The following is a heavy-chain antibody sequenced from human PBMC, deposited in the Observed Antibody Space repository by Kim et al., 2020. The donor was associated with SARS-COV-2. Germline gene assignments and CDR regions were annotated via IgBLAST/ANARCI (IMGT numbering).Heavy chain of an antibody. CDR3: ARAKRPHDLYHPFDY. V-gene: IGHV4-39*07. CDR2: IYYSGST. D-gene: IGHD1-1*01. CDR1: GGSISSSSYY. Sequence: SETLSLTCTVSGGSISSSSYYWGWIRQPPGKGLEWIGSIYYSGSTYYNPSLKSRVTISVDTSKNQFSLKLSSVTAADTAVYYCARAKRPHDLYHPFDYWGQGTLVTVSS. J-gene: IGHJ4*02.